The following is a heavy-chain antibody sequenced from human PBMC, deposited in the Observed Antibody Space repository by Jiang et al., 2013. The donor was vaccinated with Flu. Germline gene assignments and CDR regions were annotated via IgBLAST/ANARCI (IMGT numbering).Heavy chain of an antibody. D-gene: IGHD2-15*01. CDR2: INAVNGNT. J-gene: IGHJ4*02. Sequence: CGAEVKKPGASVKVSCKASGYTFTSYSMHWVRQAPGQRLEWMGWINAVNGNTKYSQKFQGRVTITRDTSASTAYMELRSLRSEDTAVYYCARGWGSGGSPLDYWGQGTLVTVSS. V-gene: IGHV1-3*01. CDR3: ARGWGSGGSPLDY. CDR1: GYTFTSYS.